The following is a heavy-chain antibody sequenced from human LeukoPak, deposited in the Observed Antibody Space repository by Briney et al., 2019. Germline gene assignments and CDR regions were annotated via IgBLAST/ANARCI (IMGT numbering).Heavy chain of an antibody. D-gene: IGHD3-22*01. Sequence: ASVKVSCKASGYTFTGYYMHWVRQAPGQGLEWMGRINPNSGGTNYAQKFQGRVTMTRDTSISTAYMELSRLRSDDTAVYYCARAYYYDSSGYSPFDYWGQGTLVTVSS. V-gene: IGHV1-2*06. CDR2: INPNSGGT. CDR3: ARAYYYDSSGYSPFDY. CDR1: GYTFTGYY. J-gene: IGHJ4*02.